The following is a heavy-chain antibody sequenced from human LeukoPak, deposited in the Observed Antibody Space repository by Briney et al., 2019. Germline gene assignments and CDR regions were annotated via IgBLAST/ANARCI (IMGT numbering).Heavy chain of an antibody. CDR2: IYYSGST. J-gene: IGHJ4*02. CDR3: ARGTRSSSIAARLVY. V-gene: IGHV4-31*03. Sequence: SETLSLTCTVSGGSISSGGYYWRWIRQHPGKGLEWIGCIYYSGSTYYNPSLKSRVTISVDTSKNQFSLKLSSVTAADTAVYYCARGTRSSSIAARLVYWGQGTLVTVSS. D-gene: IGHD6-6*01. CDR1: GGSISSGGYY.